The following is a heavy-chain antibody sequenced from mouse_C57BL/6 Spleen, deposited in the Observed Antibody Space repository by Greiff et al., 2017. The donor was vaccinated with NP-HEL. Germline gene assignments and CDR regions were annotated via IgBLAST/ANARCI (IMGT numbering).Heavy chain of an antibody. CDR3: ARGGALPFAY. CDR1: GYTFTSYW. Sequence: QVQLQQPGAELVRPGSSVKLSCKASGYTFTSYWMDWVKQRPGQGLEWIGNIYPSDSETHYNQKFKDKATLTVDKSSSTAYMQLSSLTSEDSAVYYCARGGALPFAYWGQGTLVTVSA. CDR2: IYPSDSET. J-gene: IGHJ3*01. V-gene: IGHV1-61*01.